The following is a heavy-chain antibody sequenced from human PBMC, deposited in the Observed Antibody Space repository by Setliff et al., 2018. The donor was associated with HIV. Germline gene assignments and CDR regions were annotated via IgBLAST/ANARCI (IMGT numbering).Heavy chain of an antibody. J-gene: IGHJ4*02. CDR3: AKEDQRVTSVDY. D-gene: IGHD2-2*01. CDR1: GFTFSRYS. V-gene: IGHV3-48*01. Sequence: PGGSLRLSCTASGFTFSRYSMNWVRQAPGKGLEWVAYITADSKIISYADSVKGRFTISRDNSKNTLFLQMNGLRSEDTAVYYCAKEDQRVTSVDYWGQGTPVTVSS. CDR2: ITADSKII.